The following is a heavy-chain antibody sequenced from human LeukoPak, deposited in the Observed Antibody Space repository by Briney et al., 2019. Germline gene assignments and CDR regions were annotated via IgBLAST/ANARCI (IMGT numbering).Heavy chain of an antibody. CDR3: ASQSAWSYYYDSSGLGRGAFDI. Sequence: GGSLRLSCAASGFTVSSNYMSWVRQAPGKGLEWVSVIYSGGSTYYADSVKGRFTISRDNSKNTLYLQMNSLRAEDTAVYYCASQSAWSYYYDSSGLGRGAFDIWGQGTMVTVSS. J-gene: IGHJ3*02. V-gene: IGHV3-66*04. CDR2: IYSGGST. CDR1: GFTVSSNY. D-gene: IGHD3-22*01.